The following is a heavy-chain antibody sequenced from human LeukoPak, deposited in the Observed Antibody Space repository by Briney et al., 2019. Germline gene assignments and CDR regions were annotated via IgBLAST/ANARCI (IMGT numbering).Heavy chain of an antibody. Sequence: PSETLSLTCTVSGCSISSSSYYWAWIRQPPGKGLEWIGSMYYSGNTYYNPSLKSRVTISADTSKNQFSMKLSSVTAADTAVYYCGRCSSGSYNWFDPWGQGTLVTVSS. D-gene: IGHD1-26*01. CDR2: MYYSGNT. V-gene: IGHV4-39*01. J-gene: IGHJ5*02. CDR3: GRCSSGSYNWFDP. CDR1: GCSISSSSYY.